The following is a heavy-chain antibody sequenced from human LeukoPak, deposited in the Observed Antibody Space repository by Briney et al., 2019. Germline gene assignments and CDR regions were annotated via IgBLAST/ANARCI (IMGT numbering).Heavy chain of an antibody. Sequence: ASVKVSCKASGYTFTGYYMHWVRQAPGQGLEWMGWINPNSGGTNYAQKFQGRVTMTRDTSISTAYMELSRLRSDDTAVYYCARVVRFLEWLFFDYWGQGTLVTVSS. CDR1: GYTFTGYY. J-gene: IGHJ4*02. V-gene: IGHV1-2*02. CDR2: INPNSGGT. CDR3: ARVVRFLEWLFFDY. D-gene: IGHD3-3*01.